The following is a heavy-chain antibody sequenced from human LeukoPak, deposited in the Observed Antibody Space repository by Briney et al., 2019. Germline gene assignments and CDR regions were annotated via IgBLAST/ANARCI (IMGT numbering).Heavy chain of an antibody. D-gene: IGHD5-18*01. V-gene: IGHV1-69*04. J-gene: IGHJ4*02. CDR2: IIPILGIA. CDR3: ARAVGLWLPQLDY. CDR1: GGTFSSYA. Sequence: SVKVSCTASGGTFSSYAISWVRQAPGQGLEWMGRIIPILGIANYAQKFQGRVTITADKSTSTAYMELSSLRSEDTAVYYCARAVGLWLPQLDYWGQGTLVTVSS.